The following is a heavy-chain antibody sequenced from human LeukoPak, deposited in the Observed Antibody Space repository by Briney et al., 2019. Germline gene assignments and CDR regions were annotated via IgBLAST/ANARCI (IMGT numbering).Heavy chain of an antibody. V-gene: IGHV3-7*01. Sequence: GGSLRLSCAASGFHFTTYWMGWVRQAPGKGLEWVANIKQDGSEKYYVDSVKGRFTISRDNAKSSLSLQMNSLRAEDTAVYYCARPLMYYYGSETYYWFDPWGQGTLVTVSS. CDR2: IKQDGSEK. CDR1: GFHFTTYW. CDR3: ARPLMYYYGSETYYWFDP. D-gene: IGHD3-10*01. J-gene: IGHJ5*02.